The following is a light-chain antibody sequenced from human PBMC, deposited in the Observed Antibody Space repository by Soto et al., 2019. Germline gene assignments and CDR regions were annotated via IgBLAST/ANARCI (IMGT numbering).Light chain of an antibody. J-gene: IGLJ3*02. CDR1: SSDVGGYTY. V-gene: IGLV2-14*01. CDR3: SSYTSSSTLV. Sequence: QPASVSGSPGQSIIISCTGTSSDVGGYTYVSWYQQHPGKAPKLIISEVSNRPSGVSHRFSGSKSGNTASLTISGLQAADEADYYCSSYTSSSTLVFGGGTKLTVL. CDR2: EVS.